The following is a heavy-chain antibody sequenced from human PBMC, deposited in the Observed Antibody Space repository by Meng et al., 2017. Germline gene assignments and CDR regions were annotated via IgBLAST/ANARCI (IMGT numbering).Heavy chain of an antibody. J-gene: IGHJ6*02. CDR2: ISSSGSTI. Sequence: GESLKISCAASGFTFSSYEMNWVRQAPEKGLEWVSYISSSGSTIYYADSVKGRFTISRDNAKNSLYLQMNSLRAEDPAVYYCARDGGITIFGVVTPDYYYYYGMDVWGQGTTVTVSS. CDR1: GFTFSSYE. V-gene: IGHV3-48*03. CDR3: ARDGGITIFGVVTPDYYYYYGMDV. D-gene: IGHD3-3*01.